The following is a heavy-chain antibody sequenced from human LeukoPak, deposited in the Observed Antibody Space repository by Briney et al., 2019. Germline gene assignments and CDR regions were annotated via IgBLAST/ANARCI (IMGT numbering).Heavy chain of an antibody. CDR3: AKDSVTTLDY. Sequence: RKSLRLSCAASGFTFSSYAMHWVRQAPDKGLEWVAVISYDGSSKYFAKSVKGRFTISRDNSKNTLYLQMNSLRTEDTAVYYCAKDSVTTLDYWGQGTLVTVSS. D-gene: IGHD4-17*01. V-gene: IGHV3-30*18. CDR2: ISYDGSSK. CDR1: GFTFSSYA. J-gene: IGHJ4*02.